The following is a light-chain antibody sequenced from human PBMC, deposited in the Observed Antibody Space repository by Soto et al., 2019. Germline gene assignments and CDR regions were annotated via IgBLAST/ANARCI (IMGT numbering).Light chain of an antibody. CDR3: QSYDNSLSGSSVV. Sequence: QSVLTQPPSVSGAPGQRVTISCTGSSSNIGAGYDVHWYQQLPGTAPKLLIYGNNNRPSGVPDRFSGSKSGTSASLAITGLQAEDEADYYGQSYDNSLSGSSVVFGGGTKLTVL. V-gene: IGLV1-40*01. J-gene: IGLJ2*01. CDR2: GNN. CDR1: SSNIGAGYD.